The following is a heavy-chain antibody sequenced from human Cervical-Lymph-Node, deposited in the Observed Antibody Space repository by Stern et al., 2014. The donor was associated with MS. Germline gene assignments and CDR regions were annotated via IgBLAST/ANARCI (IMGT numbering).Heavy chain of an antibody. CDR2: IDPGSGAT. CDR1: GYRFSTFY. J-gene: IGHJ4*02. Sequence: MQLVESGAEVKKPGASVKVSCKASGYRFSTFYLHWLRQAPGQGLQWIGRIDPGSGATTSSQTFQGRLTMTRDRSITTAYLELSGLRSDDTAVYYCARIYCSGDECYHSFDTWGQGTLVTVSS. V-gene: IGHV1-2*06. D-gene: IGHD3-16*02. CDR3: ARIYCSGDECYHSFDT.